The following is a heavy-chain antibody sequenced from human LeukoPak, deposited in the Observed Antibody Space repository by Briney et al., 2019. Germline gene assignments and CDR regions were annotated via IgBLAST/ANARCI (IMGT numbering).Heavy chain of an antibody. D-gene: IGHD6-13*01. CDR3: ARDFWFTPYCSSFFPHEFDY. CDR2: ISYDGSNK. V-gene: IGHV3-30*04. J-gene: IGHJ4*02. Sequence: GGSLRLSCAASGFTFSSYAMHWVRQAPGKGLEWVAVISYDGSNKYYADSVKGRFTISGDNSKNTLYLQMNSLRAEDTAVYYCARDFWFTPYCSSFFPHEFDYWGQGTLVTVSS. CDR1: GFTFSSYA.